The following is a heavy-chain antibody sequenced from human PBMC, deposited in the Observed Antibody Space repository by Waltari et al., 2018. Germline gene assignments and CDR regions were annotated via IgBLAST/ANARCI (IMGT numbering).Heavy chain of an antibody. D-gene: IGHD5-18*01. Sequence: EVQLVESGGGLVQPGRSLRLSCAASGFTFDDYAMLWVRQAPGKGLEWVSGISWNSGSIGYADSVKGRFTISRDNAKNSLYLQMNSLRAEDTALYYCARGYSYPDAFDIWGQGTMVTVSS. V-gene: IGHV3-9*01. CDR3: ARGYSYPDAFDI. CDR1: GFTFDDYA. CDR2: ISWNSGSI. J-gene: IGHJ3*02.